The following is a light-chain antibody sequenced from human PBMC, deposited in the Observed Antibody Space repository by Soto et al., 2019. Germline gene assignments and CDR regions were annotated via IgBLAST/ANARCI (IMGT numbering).Light chain of an antibody. CDR1: QGIGDT. CDR3: QHYVNWPLT. V-gene: IGKV3-15*01. J-gene: IGKJ4*01. Sequence: EIVLTQSPATLSVSPGEGATLSCRASQGIGDTLAWYQQKPGQTPRLLIYDTSIIATGVPARFTGSRSGAEFTLTISSLQSEDFAVYYCQHYVNWPLTFGGGTKVESK. CDR2: DTS.